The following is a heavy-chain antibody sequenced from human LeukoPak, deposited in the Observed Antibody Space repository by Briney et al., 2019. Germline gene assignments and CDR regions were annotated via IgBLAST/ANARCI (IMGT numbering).Heavy chain of an antibody. CDR1: GFTVSSNC. J-gene: IGHJ4*02. V-gene: IGHV3-48*01. D-gene: IGHD3-3*01. CDR3: ARGNLWSGD. Sequence: GGSLRLSCAASGFTVSSNCMSWVRQAPGKGLEWISYISSSSSTMYYADSVKGRFTISRDNAKNSLYLQMNSLRAEDTAVYYCARGNLWSGDWGQGTLVTVSS. CDR2: ISSSSSTM.